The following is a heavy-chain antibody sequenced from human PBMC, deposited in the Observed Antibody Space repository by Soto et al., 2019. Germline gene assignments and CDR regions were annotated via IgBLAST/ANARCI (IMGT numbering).Heavy chain of an antibody. Sequence: GGSLRLSCAASGFTFRSFTMDRVRQAPGKGLEWVSTISSNSAYIYYTDALRGRFTISRDNAKNSLHLQMNSLRAEDTAVYYCTRDASRDSSARGWFDPWGPGTLVTVSS. J-gene: IGHJ5*02. CDR1: GFTFRSFT. V-gene: IGHV3-21*01. D-gene: IGHD6-13*01. CDR3: TRDASRDSSARGWFDP. CDR2: ISSNSAYI.